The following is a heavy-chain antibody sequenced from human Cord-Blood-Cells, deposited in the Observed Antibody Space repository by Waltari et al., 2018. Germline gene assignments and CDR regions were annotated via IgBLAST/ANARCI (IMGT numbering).Heavy chain of an antibody. Sequence: VQLQQRGPGLLNPSATLSLTFADSGRSFIGYYWSWIRQPPGKGLEWIGEINHSGSTNYNPSLKSRVTISVDTSKNQFSLKLSSVTAADTAVYYCARGLWQWLAIDYWGQGTLVTVSS. CDR2: INHSGST. V-gene: IGHV4-34*01. D-gene: IGHD6-19*01. CDR1: GRSFIGYY. J-gene: IGHJ4*02. CDR3: ARGLWQWLAIDY.